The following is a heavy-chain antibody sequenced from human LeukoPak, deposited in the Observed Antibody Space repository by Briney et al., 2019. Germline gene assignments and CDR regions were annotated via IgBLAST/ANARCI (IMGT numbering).Heavy chain of an antibody. V-gene: IGHV1-2*02. Sequence: ASVKVSCKASGYTFTGYYMHWVRQAPGQGLEWMGWINPNNGGTNYAQKFQGRVNMTRGTSISTAYMELSRLTSDDTAVYYCARGSSSWYVGPPLDYWGQGTLVTVSS. D-gene: IGHD6-13*01. CDR3: ARGSSSWYVGPPLDY. CDR1: GYTFTGYY. J-gene: IGHJ4*02. CDR2: INPNNGGT.